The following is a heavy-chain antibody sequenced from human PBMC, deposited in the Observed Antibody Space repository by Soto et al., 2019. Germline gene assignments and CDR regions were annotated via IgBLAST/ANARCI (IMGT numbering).Heavy chain of an antibody. Sequence: GESLKISCAASGFTFSSYSMNWVRQAPGKGLEWVSSISSSSSYIYYADSVKGRFTISRDNAKNSLYLQMNSLRAEDTAVYYCARDRSQGSYFDYWGQGTLVTVSS. CDR2: ISSSSSYI. D-gene: IGHD3-10*01. CDR3: ARDRSQGSYFDY. J-gene: IGHJ4*02. CDR1: GFTFSSYS. V-gene: IGHV3-21*01.